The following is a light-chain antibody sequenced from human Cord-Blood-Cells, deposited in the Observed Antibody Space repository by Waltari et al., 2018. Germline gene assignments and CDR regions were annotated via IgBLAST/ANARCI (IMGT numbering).Light chain of an antibody. V-gene: IGKV3-11*01. CDR3: QQERT. Sequence: EIVLTQSPATLSLSPGERATLSCRASQSVSSYLAWYQQKPGQAPRLLIYDASNRATGIPARFSGSGSGTDFTLTTSSLEPEDFAVYYCQQERTFGQGTKLEIK. CDR2: DAS. CDR1: QSVSSY. J-gene: IGKJ2*01.